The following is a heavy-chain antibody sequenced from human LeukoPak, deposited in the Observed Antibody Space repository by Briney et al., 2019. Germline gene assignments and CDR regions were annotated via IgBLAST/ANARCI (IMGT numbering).Heavy chain of an antibody. CDR3: AKTPDYDSSGFLEY. CDR2: ISGRGGST. D-gene: IGHD3-22*01. CDR1: GFTYSSYA. V-gene: IGHV3-23*01. Sequence: GGSLTLSCAASGFTYSSYAMRWLRQAPGKGLEGVAFISGRGGSTYYADSVKGRFSISRDNSGDTLYLQMNSLRVEDTAVYYCAKTPDYDSSGFLEYWGQGTLVTVSS. J-gene: IGHJ4*02.